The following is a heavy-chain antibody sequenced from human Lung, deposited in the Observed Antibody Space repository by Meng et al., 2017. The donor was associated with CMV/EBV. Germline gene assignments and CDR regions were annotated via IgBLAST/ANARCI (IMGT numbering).Heavy chain of an antibody. D-gene: IGHD5-24*01. CDR3: AREAGRDGYATPKFDY. CDR1: GGSIGSGGYY. J-gene: IGHJ4*02. V-gene: IGHV4-31*03. CDR2: IYYTGST. Sequence: VQLQESGPGLVKPSQTLSLTCTVSGGSIGSGGYYWSWICQHPGKGLEWIGYIYYTGSTFYNPSLKSRVTISVDTSKNQFSLKLIPATAADTAVYYCAREAGRDGYATPKFDYWGQGTLVTVSS.